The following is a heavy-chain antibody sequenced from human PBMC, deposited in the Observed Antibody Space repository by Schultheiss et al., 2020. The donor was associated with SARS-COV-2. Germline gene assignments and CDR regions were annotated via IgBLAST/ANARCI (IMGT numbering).Heavy chain of an antibody. V-gene: IGHV4-59*01. Sequence: SETLSLTCAVYGGSFSGYYWSWIRQPPGKGLEWIGYIYYSGSTNYNPSLKSRVTISVDTSKNQFSLKLSSVTAADTAVYYCARDRGDIVVVPAARYYYYYYMDVWGKGTTVTVSS. J-gene: IGHJ6*03. CDR2: IYYSGST. D-gene: IGHD2-2*01. CDR3: ARDRGDIVVVPAARYYYYYYMDV. CDR1: GGSFSGYY.